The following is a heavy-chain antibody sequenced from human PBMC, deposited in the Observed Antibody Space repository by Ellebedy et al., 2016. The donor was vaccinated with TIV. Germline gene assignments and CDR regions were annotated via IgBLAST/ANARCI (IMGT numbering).Heavy chain of an antibody. V-gene: IGHV1-46*01. CDR2: INPSGGNT. CDR3: ARGDDRSLMNYFES. J-gene: IGHJ4*02. Sequence: AASVKVSCKASGYTFTNYYIHWVRQAPGQGLEWMGTINPSGGNTNYPQKFQDKVSMTRDTSTATVYMELRSLTFEDTAVYFCARGDDRSLMNYFESWGQGTLVTVSS. D-gene: IGHD3-22*01. CDR1: GYTFTNYY.